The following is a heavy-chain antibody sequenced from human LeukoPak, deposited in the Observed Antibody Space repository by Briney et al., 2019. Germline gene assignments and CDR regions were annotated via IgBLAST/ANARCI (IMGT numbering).Heavy chain of an antibody. J-gene: IGHJ4*02. Sequence: PGGSLRLSCAASGFTFSGYWVSWVRQTPGKGLEWVANIKHDGSDKYYVDSVKGRFTISRDNAKNSLYLQMNSLRAEDTAVYYCARGRYWGQGTLVTVSS. CDR2: IKHDGSDK. CDR1: GFTFSGYW. V-gene: IGHV3-7*01. CDR3: ARGRY.